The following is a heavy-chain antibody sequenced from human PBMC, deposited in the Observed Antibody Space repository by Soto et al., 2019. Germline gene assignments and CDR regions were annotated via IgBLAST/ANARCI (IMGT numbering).Heavy chain of an antibody. CDR1: GFTFSSYS. Sequence: GGSLRLSCAASGFTFSSYSMNWVRQAPGKGLEWVSSISSSSSYIYYADSVKGRFTISRDNAKNSLYLQMNSLRAEDTAVYYCATYSSSSKSYYYYGLDVWGQGTTVTVSS. CDR2: ISSSSSYI. V-gene: IGHV3-21*01. D-gene: IGHD6-13*01. CDR3: ATYSSSSKSYYYYGLDV. J-gene: IGHJ6*02.